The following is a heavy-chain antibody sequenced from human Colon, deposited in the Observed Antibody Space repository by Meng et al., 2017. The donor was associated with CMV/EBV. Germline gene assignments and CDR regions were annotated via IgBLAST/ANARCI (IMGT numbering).Heavy chain of an antibody. CDR2: ISGDGTVT. CDR3: AVGGATGFEL. J-gene: IGHJ4*02. D-gene: IGHD1-26*01. CDR1: ASTLSDSY. Sequence: RLACTAAASTLSDSYMSWIRQTPGRGLEWLSYISGDGTVTHYAESVRGRFTTSRDNAKKSLYLHVNSLTVEDTAVYYCAVGGATGFELWGQGTLVTVS. V-gene: IGHV3-11*01.